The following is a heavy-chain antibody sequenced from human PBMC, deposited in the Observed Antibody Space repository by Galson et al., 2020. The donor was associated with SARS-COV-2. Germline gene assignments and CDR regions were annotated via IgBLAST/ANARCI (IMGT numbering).Heavy chain of an antibody. CDR2: ISSGGGST. J-gene: IGHJ4*02. D-gene: IGHD2-21*02. CDR3: ARVSCGGDCWVMWSSHAGTSYYFDN. Sequence: GESLKISCAASGFTFSDYYMSWIRQAPGKGLEWISYISSGGGSTRYADSVKGRFTISRDGAKSSLNLQMNSLRAEDTGIYYCARVSCGGDCWVMWSSHAGTSYYFDNWGRGTVVTVSS. CDR1: GFTFSDYY. V-gene: IGHV3-11*01.